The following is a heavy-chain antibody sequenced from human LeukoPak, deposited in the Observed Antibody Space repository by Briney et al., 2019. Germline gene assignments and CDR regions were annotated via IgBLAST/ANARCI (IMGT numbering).Heavy chain of an antibody. CDR1: GYTFPSYF. CDR3: RYYYDSSGYYGALDY. CDR2: ISYDGSNK. Sequence: SCKASGYTFPSYFMHWVRQAPGKGLEWVAVISYDGSNKYYADSVKGRFTISRDNSKNTLYLQMNSLRAEDTAVYYCRYYYDSSGYYGALDYWGQGTLVTVSS. V-gene: IGHV3-30*03. J-gene: IGHJ4*02. D-gene: IGHD3-22*01.